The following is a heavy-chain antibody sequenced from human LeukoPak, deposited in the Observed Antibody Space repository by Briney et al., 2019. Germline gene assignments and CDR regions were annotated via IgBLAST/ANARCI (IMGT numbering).Heavy chain of an antibody. CDR2: IGTAGDT. V-gene: IGHV3-13*01. Sequence: GGSLRLSCAASGFTFSSYDMHWVRQATGKGLEWVSAIGTAGDTYYPGSVKGRFTISRENAKNSLYLQMNSLRAGDTAVYYWARGRLRDGYNSVDYWGQGTLVTVSS. CDR3: ARGRLRDGYNSVDY. CDR1: GFTFSSYD. J-gene: IGHJ4*01. D-gene: IGHD5-24*01.